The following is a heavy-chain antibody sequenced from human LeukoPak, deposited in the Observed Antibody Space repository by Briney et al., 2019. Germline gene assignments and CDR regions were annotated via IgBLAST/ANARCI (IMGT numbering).Heavy chain of an antibody. Sequence: GGSLRLSCTVSGFSFGDYAVSWVRQAPGKGLERVGFIRSKAYGGTTEYAASVKGRFTISRDDSKRIAYLQMNSLKTEDTAVYYCTRTFAVAGIPSPGYWGQGTLVTVSS. CDR2: IRSKAYGGTT. CDR3: TRTFAVAGIPSPGY. J-gene: IGHJ4*02. CDR1: GFSFGDYA. D-gene: IGHD6-19*01. V-gene: IGHV3-49*04.